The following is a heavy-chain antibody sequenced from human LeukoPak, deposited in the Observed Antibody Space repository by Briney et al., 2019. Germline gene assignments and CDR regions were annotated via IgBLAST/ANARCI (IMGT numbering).Heavy chain of an antibody. CDR3: ARDESSGTYYLDY. D-gene: IGHD3-22*01. CDR2: ISSSSSYI. CDR1: GFTFSSYS. J-gene: IGHJ4*02. Sequence: GGSLRLSCAASGFTFSSYSMNWVRQAPGKGLEWVSSISSSSSYIYYADSVKGRFTISRDNAKNSLYLQMNRLRAEDTAVYYCARDESSGTYYLDYWGQGTLVTVSS. V-gene: IGHV3-21*01.